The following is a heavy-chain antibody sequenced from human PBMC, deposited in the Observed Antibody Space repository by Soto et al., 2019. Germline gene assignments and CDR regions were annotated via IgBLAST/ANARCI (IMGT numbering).Heavy chain of an antibody. CDR2: IHHSGST. J-gene: IGHJ4*02. CDR1: GVSISSDNW. CDR3: ARDQGSHPGD. Sequence: QVQLQESGPGLVRPSGTVSLTCAVSGVSISSDNWWSWVRQPPGKALEWIGDIHHSGSTNYNPSLKSRVTMSVVPSKDLFSLTLNSVTAADTAFYYCARDQGSHPGDWGQGTVVSVSS. D-gene: IGHD6-13*01. V-gene: IGHV4-4*02.